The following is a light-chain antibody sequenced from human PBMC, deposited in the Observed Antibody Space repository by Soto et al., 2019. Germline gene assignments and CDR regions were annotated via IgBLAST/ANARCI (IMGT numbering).Light chain of an antibody. CDR3: SSYTSSSPYV. J-gene: IGLJ1*01. CDR2: DVS. V-gene: IGLV2-14*01. Sequence: QSVLYQPASVSGSPGQSITISCTRTSSDVGGYNYVSWYQQHPGKAPKLMIYDVSNRPSGVSNRFSGSKSGNTASLTISGLQAEDEADYYCSSYTSSSPYVFGTGTKVTVL. CDR1: SSDVGGYNY.